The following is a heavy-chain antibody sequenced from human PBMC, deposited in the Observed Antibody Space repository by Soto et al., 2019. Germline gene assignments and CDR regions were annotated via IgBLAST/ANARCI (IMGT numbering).Heavy chain of an antibody. V-gene: IGHV3-53*01. Sequence: GGSLRLSCAASGFTVSSNYMSWVRQAPGKGLEWVSVIYSGGSTYYADSVKGRFTISRDNSKNTLYLQMNSLRAEDTAVYYCARDPPYYDFWSGSGWFDPWGQGTLVTVSS. CDR2: IYSGGST. CDR1: GFTVSSNY. CDR3: ARDPPYYDFWSGSGWFDP. J-gene: IGHJ5*02. D-gene: IGHD3-3*01.